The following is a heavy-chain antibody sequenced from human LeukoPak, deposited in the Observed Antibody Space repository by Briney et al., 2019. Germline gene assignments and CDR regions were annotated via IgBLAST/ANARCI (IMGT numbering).Heavy chain of an antibody. CDR2: MNPNSGGT. CDR3: ARSPRYCSSTSCLDY. Sequence: ASVKVSCKASGYTFTSYDINWVRQATGQGLEWMGWMNPNSGGTNYAQKFQGWVTMTRDTSISTAYMELSRLRSDDTAVYYCARSPRYCSSTSCLDYWGQGTLVTVSS. D-gene: IGHD2-2*01. V-gene: IGHV1-2*04. J-gene: IGHJ4*02. CDR1: GYTFTSYD.